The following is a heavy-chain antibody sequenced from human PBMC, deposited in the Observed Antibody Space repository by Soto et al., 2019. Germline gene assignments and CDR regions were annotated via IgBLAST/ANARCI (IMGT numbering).Heavy chain of an antibody. Sequence: SEMLSLTCAVSGGSISSGGYSWSWIRQPPGKGLEWIGYIYHSGSTYYNPSLKSRVTISVDRSKNQFSLKLTSVTAADTAVYYCARVPDRWGQGTLVTVSS. V-gene: IGHV4-30-2*01. CDR1: GGSISSGGYS. CDR2: IYHSGST. D-gene: IGHD2-2*01. CDR3: ARVPDR. J-gene: IGHJ5*02.